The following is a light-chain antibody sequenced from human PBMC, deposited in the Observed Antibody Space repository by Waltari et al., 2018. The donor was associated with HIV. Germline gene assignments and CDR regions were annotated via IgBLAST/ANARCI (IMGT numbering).Light chain of an antibody. CDR2: LKSDGSH. CDR1: SGHSSYA. J-gene: IGLJ2*01. Sequence: QLVLTQSPSASASLGASVKLTCTLSSGHSSYAIVWHQQQPEKGPRYLMNLKSDGSHSKGDGIPDRFSGSSSGAERYLTISSLQSEDKADYYCQTWGTVVFGGGTKLTVL. V-gene: IGLV4-69*01. CDR3: QTWGTVV.